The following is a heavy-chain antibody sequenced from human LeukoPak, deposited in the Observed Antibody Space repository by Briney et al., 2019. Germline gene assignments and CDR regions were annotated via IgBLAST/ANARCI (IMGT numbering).Heavy chain of an antibody. CDR2: IYYSGST. CDR1: GGSISGYY. Sequence: SETLSLTCTVSGGSISGYYWSWIRQPPGKGLEWIGYIYYSGSTNYNPSLKSRVTISVDTSKNQFSLKLSSVTAADTAVYYCARERFGEYYYYGMDVWGQGTTVTVSS. J-gene: IGHJ6*02. D-gene: IGHD3-10*01. CDR3: ARERFGEYYYYGMDV. V-gene: IGHV4-59*01.